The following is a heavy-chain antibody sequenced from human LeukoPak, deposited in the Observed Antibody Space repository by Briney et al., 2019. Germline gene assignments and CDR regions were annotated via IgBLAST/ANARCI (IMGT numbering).Heavy chain of an antibody. CDR3: AKYLPNQLLKD. CDR1: GFTFSSYA. Sequence: GGSLRLSCAAFGFTFSSYAMSWVRQAPGKGLEWVSVISGSGGSTYYADSVKGRFTISRDNSKNTLYLQMNSLRAEDTAVYYCAKYLPNQLLKDWGQGTLVTVSS. V-gene: IGHV3-23*01. J-gene: IGHJ4*02. D-gene: IGHD2-2*01. CDR2: ISGSGGST.